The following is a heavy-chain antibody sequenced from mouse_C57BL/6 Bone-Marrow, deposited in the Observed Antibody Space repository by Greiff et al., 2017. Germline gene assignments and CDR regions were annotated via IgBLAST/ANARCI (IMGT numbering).Heavy chain of an antibody. D-gene: IGHD1-1*01. J-gene: IGHJ4*01. CDR3: ARSRNITTVVATLRYAMDY. CDR1: GYTFTSYW. Sequence: QVQLQQPGAELVKPGASVKLSCKASGYTFTSYWMHWVKPRPGRGLEWIGRIDPNSGGTKYNEQVKSKATLTVDKPSSTAYMQLSSLTSEDSAVYYCARSRNITTVVATLRYAMDYWGQGTSVTVSS. CDR2: IDPNSGGT. V-gene: IGHV1-72*01.